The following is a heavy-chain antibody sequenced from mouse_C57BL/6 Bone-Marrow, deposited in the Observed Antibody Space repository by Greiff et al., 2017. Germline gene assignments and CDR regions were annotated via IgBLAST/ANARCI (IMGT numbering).Heavy chain of an antibody. Sequence: EVKLVESGGGLVKPGGSLKLSCAASGFTFSNYAMSWVRQTPEKRLEWVATISDGGSYTYYPDNVKGRFTISRDNAKNNLYLQMSHLKSEDTAMYYCARVLLYYYAMDYWGQGTSVTVSS. J-gene: IGHJ4*01. CDR3: ARVLLYYYAMDY. CDR2: ISDGGSYT. V-gene: IGHV5-4*03. CDR1: GFTFSNYA.